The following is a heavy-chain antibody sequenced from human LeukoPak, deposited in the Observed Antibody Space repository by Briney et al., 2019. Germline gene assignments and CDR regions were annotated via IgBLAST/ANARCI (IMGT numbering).Heavy chain of an antibody. D-gene: IGHD4-17*01. CDR3: ARSGDDYGDYGY. J-gene: IGHJ4*02. Sequence: ASLKVSCKASGYTFTSYGISWMRQAPGQGLEWMGWISAYNGNTNYAQKLQGRVTMTTDTSTSTAYMELRSLRSDDTAVYYCARSGDDYGDYGYWGQGTLVTVSS. CDR2: ISAYNGNT. V-gene: IGHV1-18*01. CDR1: GYTFTSYG.